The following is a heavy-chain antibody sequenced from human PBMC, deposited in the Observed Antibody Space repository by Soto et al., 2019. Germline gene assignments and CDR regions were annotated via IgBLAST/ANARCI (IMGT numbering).Heavy chain of an antibody. V-gene: IGHV4-59*04. D-gene: IGHD3-10*01. J-gene: IGHJ4*02. CDR1: GGSISSYY. Sequence: NPSETLSLTCTVSGGSISSYYWSWIRQPPGKGLEWIGNIYYSGSAYYNPSLKSRVTLSVDTSKNQFSLKLSSVTAADTAVYYCAHYYGSGSSFDYWGQGTLVTVSS. CDR3: AHYYGSGSSFDY. CDR2: IYYSGSA.